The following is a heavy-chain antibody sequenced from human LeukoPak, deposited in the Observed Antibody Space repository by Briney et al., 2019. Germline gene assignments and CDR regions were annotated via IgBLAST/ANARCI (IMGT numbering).Heavy chain of an antibody. CDR2: ICSSGSTI. CDR1: GFTFSDYY. V-gene: IGHV3-11*01. Sequence: PGGSLRLSCAASGFTFSDYYMSWIRQAPGEGVEWVSYICSSGSTIYYADSVKGRFTISRDNAKNSLYLQMNSLRAEDTAVYYCARDFGVVMSVYYYGMDVWGQGTTVTVSS. CDR3: ARDFGVVMSVYYYGMDV. J-gene: IGHJ6*02. D-gene: IGHD3-3*01.